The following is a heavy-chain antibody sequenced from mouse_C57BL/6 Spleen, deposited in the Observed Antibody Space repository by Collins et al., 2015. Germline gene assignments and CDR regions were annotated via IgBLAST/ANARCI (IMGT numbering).Heavy chain of an antibody. CDR1: GYTFTDYE. Sequence: QVQLQQSGAELVRPGASVTLSCKASGYTFTDYEMHWVKQTPVHGLEWIGTIDPETGNTAYNRKFKGKAILTSDKSSSTAYMELRSLTSEDSAVYYCTRKEAYYYGNSLYNFDYWGQGTTLTVSS. CDR2: IDPETGNT. D-gene: IGHD1-1*01. J-gene: IGHJ2*01. CDR3: TRKEAYYYGNSLYNFDY. V-gene: IGHV1-15*01.